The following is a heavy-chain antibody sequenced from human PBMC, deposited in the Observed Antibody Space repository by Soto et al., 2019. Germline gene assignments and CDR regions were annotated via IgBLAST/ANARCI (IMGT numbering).Heavy chain of an antibody. CDR1: GFTFSSYG. D-gene: IGHD1-26*01. CDR3: VKDSIDRKGPIEVSENFYFDL. CDR2: IWFDGSYK. J-gene: IGHJ4*02. V-gene: IGHV3-33*06. Sequence: GGSLRLSCAASGFTFSSYGMHWVRQAPGKGLESVAVIWFDGSYKDYADSVKGRFTISRDNSENTLYLQMNSLRAEDTAIYYCVKDSIDRKGPIEVSENFYFDLWGQGTLVTVSS.